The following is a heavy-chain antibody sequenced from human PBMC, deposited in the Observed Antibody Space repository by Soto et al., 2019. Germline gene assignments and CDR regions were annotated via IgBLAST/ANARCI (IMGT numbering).Heavy chain of an antibody. CDR1: GGSIRPYY. Sequence: QVQLQESGPGLVKPSETLSLTCTVFGGSIRPYYWSWIRQPPGKELEWIGYIYHTGSTNYSPSLKSRVTMSLDTSKNLLSLKLNSVTAADTAVYYCARGSPLSSSFPLDYWGQGSLVAVSS. J-gene: IGHJ4*02. CDR3: ARGSPLSSSFPLDY. V-gene: IGHV4-59*12. D-gene: IGHD6-6*01. CDR2: IYHTGST.